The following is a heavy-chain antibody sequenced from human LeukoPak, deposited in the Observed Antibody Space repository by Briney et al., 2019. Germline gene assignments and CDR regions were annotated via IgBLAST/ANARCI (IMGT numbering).Heavy chain of an antibody. CDR1: GGSISSGGYY. CDR2: IYYSGST. Sequence: SETLSLTCTVSGGSISSGGYYWSWIRQHPGKGLEWIGYIYYSGSTYYNPSLKSRVTISVDTSQNQFSLKLSSVTAADTAVYYCARDEAIFGAGYYYGMDVWGQGTTVTVSS. J-gene: IGHJ6*02. V-gene: IGHV4-31*03. CDR3: ARDEAIFGAGYYYGMDV. D-gene: IGHD3-3*01.